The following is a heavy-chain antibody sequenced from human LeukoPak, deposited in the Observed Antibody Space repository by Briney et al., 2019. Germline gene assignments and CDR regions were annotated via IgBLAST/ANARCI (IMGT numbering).Heavy chain of an antibody. CDR2: ISGSGGST. Sequence: GGSLRLSCAASGFTFSSYAMSWVRQAPGKGLEWVSAISGSGGSTYYADSVKGRFTISRDNSKNTLYLQMNSLRAEDTAVYYCANWILYDYVWGSCRPAPFDYWGQGTLVTVPS. CDR3: ANWILYDYVWGSCRPAPFDY. J-gene: IGHJ4*02. V-gene: IGHV3-23*01. CDR1: GFTFSSYA. D-gene: IGHD3-16*02.